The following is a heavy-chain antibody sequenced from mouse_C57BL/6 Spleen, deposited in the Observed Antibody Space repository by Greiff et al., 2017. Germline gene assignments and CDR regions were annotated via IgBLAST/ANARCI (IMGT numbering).Heavy chain of an antibody. CDR2: IDPSDSYT. Sequence: QVQLQQPGAELVRPGTSVKLSCKASGYTFTSYWMHWVKQRPGQGLEWIGVIDPSDSYTNYNQKFKGKATLTVDTSSSTAYMQLSSLTSEDSAVYYCARYGTLSGAYWGQGTLVTVSA. D-gene: IGHD1-1*01. CDR1: GYTFTSYW. V-gene: IGHV1-59*01. J-gene: IGHJ3*01. CDR3: ARYGTLSGAY.